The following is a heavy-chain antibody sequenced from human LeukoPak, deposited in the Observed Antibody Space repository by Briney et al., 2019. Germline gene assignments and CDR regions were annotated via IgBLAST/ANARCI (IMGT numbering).Heavy chain of an antibody. Sequence: GGSLRLSCAASGFTFSSYWMHWVRQAPGKGLVWVSRINSDGSSTSYADPVKGRFTISRDNAKNTLYLQMNSLRAEDTAVYYCAKDLWGFVEVAAILDYWGQGTLVTVSS. V-gene: IGHV3-74*01. CDR1: GFTFSSYW. CDR2: INSDGSST. D-gene: IGHD2-15*01. J-gene: IGHJ4*02. CDR3: AKDLWGFVEVAAILDY.